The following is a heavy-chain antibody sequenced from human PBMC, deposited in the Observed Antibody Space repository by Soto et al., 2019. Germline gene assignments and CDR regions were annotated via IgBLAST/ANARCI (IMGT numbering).Heavy chain of an antibody. CDR2: IYPGDYDT. CDR1: GYSFTSYW. D-gene: IGHD2-21*02. Sequence: GESLKISCKGFGYSFTSYWIGSVRQMPGKGLEYMGIIYPGDYDTRYSPSFRGQVSISVDNSISTAYLQWSSLKASDTAIYYCARGLTSFSNPYYFDYWGQGTLVTVSS. CDR3: ARGLTSFSNPYYFDY. V-gene: IGHV5-51*01. J-gene: IGHJ4*02.